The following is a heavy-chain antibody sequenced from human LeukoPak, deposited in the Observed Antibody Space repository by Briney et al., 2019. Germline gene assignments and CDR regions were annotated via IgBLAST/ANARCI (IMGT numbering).Heavy chain of an antibody. CDR2: IYYSGST. J-gene: IGHJ4*02. V-gene: IGHV4-39*07. D-gene: IGHD3-3*01. Sequence: PSETLSLTCTVSGGSISSSSYYWGWIRQPPGKGLEWIGSIYYSGSTYYNPSLKSRVTISVDTSKNQFSLKLSSVTAADTAVYYCARGKKYDFWSGYYPDFDYWGQGTLVTVSS. CDR1: GGSISSSSYY. CDR3: ARGKKYDFWSGYYPDFDY.